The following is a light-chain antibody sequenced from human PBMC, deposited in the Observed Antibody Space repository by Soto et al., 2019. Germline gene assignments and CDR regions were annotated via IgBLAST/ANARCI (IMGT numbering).Light chain of an antibody. J-gene: IGLJ1*01. V-gene: IGLV2-14*01. CDR2: DVS. CDR3: SSYTSSSPWV. Sequence: XSALXQPASVSGSPGQSXXXSCTGTSXXVGGYNYVSWYQQHPGKAPKLMIYDVSNRPSGVSNRFSGSKSGNTASLTISGLQAEDEADYYCSSYTSSSPWVFGTGTKVTVL. CDR1: SXXVGGYNY.